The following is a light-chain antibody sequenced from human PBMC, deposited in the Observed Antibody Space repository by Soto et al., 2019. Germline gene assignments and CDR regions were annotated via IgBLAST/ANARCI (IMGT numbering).Light chain of an antibody. Sequence: DIQMTQSPSAMSASVGDRVTITCRATQGIGDYLAWFQQKPGQVPKRLVYAASILQPGVPSRFSGSGSGTEFTLTISGLQPEDFATYYCLQHDTYPRTFGQATKVDIK. CDR3: LQHDTYPRT. J-gene: IGKJ1*01. CDR2: AAS. V-gene: IGKV1-17*03. CDR1: QGIGDY.